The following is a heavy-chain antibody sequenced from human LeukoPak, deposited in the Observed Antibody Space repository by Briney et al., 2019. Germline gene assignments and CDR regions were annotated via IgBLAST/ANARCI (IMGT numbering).Heavy chain of an antibody. Sequence: GESLKISCKGSGYSFTSYWISWVRQMPGKGLEWMGRIGPSDSYTNYSPSFQGHVTISADKSISTAYLQWSSLKASDTAMYYCARHPYGGANWFDPWGQGTLVTVSS. CDR2: IGPSDSYT. J-gene: IGHJ5*02. CDR1: GYSFTSYW. D-gene: IGHD4-23*01. V-gene: IGHV5-10-1*01. CDR3: ARHPYGGANWFDP.